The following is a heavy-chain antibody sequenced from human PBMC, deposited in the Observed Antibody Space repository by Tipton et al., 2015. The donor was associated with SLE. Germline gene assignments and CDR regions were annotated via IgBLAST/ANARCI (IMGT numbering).Heavy chain of an antibody. Sequence: LSLTCTVSGGSISSYYWSWIRQPPGKGLEWIGFIYSSGSTNYNPSLKSRVTISVDMSKNQFSLRLTSVTAADTAVYYCARGSPQYCSGGSCYTPGAFDIWGQGTMVTVSS. CDR3: ARGSPQYCSGGSCYTPGAFDI. J-gene: IGHJ3*02. CDR1: GGSISSYY. D-gene: IGHD2-15*01. CDR2: IYSSGST. V-gene: IGHV4-59*01.